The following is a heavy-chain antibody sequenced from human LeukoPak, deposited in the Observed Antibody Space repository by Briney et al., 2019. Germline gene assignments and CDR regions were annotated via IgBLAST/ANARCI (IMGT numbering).Heavy chain of an antibody. D-gene: IGHD3-22*01. V-gene: IGHV1-18*01. Sequence: AASVKVSCKASGYTFTSYGISWVRQAPGQGLEWMGWISAYNGNTNYAQKLQGRVTMTTDTSTSTAYMELRSLRSDDTAVYYCARVSPYYDSSGMPDYWGQGTLVTVSS. J-gene: IGHJ4*02. CDR2: ISAYNGNT. CDR1: GYTFTSYG. CDR3: ARVSPYYDSSGMPDY.